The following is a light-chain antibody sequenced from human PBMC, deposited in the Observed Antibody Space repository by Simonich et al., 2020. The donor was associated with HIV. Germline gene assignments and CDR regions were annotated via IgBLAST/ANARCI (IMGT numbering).Light chain of an antibody. J-gene: IGLJ3*02. Sequence: QSALTQPPSVSGAPRQWVSISCSGSSSNIGNNAVDWHQQLPGKAPKLLIFYDDLLPSGISDRFSGSKSGTSASLAISGLQSDDEADYYCASWDDRSWVFGGGTKLTVL. CDR1: SSNIGNNA. CDR3: ASWDDRSWV. CDR2: YDD. V-gene: IGLV1-36*01.